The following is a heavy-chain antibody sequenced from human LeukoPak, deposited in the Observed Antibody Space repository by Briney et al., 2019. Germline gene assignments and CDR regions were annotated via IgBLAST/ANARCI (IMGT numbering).Heavy chain of an antibody. Sequence: GGSLRLSCAASGFTVSSNYMSWVRQAPGKGLEWVSAISGSGGSTYYADSVKGRFTISRDDSKNTLYLQMNSLRAEDTAVYYCAKSGDFWSGYRYYYYYMDVWGKGTTVTVSS. CDR3: AKSGDFWSGYRYYYYYMDV. CDR2: ISGSGGST. D-gene: IGHD3-3*01. V-gene: IGHV3-23*01. CDR1: GFTVSSNY. J-gene: IGHJ6*03.